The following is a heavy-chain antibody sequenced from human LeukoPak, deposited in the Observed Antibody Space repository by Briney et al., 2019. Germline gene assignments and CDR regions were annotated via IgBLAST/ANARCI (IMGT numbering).Heavy chain of an antibody. CDR1: GFTFSNYA. CDR2: ISYDGSNK. J-gene: IGHJ4*02. V-gene: IGHV3-30*04. CDR3: ARDQLALGDY. D-gene: IGHD1-1*01. Sequence: GGSLRLSCAASGFTFSNYAMHWVRRAPGKGLEWVAVISYDGSNKYYADSVKGRFTISRDNSKNTLYLQMNSLRTDDTAVYYCARDQLALGDYWGQGTLVTVSS.